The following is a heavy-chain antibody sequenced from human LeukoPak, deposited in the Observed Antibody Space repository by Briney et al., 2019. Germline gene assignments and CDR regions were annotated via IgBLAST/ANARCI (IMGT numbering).Heavy chain of an antibody. CDR3: ATALGGSGDSCYSCGMDV. CDR1: GGSISSSNW. J-gene: IGHJ6*04. Sequence: SETLSLTCAVSGGSISSSNWWSWVRQPPGKGLEWVGEIYHSGSNNYNPSLKSRVTISVDKSKNQFSLKLSSVTAADTAVYYCATALGGSGDSCYSCGMDVWGKGTTVTVSS. CDR2: IYHSGSN. V-gene: IGHV4-4*02. D-gene: IGHD2-15*01.